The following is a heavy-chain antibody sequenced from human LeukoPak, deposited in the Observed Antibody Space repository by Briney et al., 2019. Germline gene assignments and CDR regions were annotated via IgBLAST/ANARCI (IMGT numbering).Heavy chain of an antibody. V-gene: IGHV1-18*01. CDR1: GYTFTSYG. CDR3: ARRRFGSIIDY. J-gene: IGHJ4*02. D-gene: IGHD3-10*01. CDR2: ISAYNGNT. Sequence: ASVKVSCKASGYTFTSYGISWVRQAPGQGLEWMGWISAYNGNTNYALKFQGRVTMTTDTSTSTAYMELRSLRSDDTAVFYCARRRFGSIIDYWGQGTRVTVSS.